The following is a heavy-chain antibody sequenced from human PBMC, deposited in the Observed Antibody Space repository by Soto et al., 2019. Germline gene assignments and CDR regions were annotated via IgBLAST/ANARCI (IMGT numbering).Heavy chain of an antibody. CDR1: GGSISSYY. Sequence: LSLTCTVSGGSISSYYWSWIRQPPGKGLEWIGYNYYSGSTNYNPSLKSRVTISVDTSKNQFSLKLSSVTAADTAVYYCARRYGTVFYFWGQGSLVTVSS. V-gene: IGHV4-59*01. D-gene: IGHD6-13*01. J-gene: IGHJ4*02. CDR2: NYYSGST. CDR3: ARRYGTVFYF.